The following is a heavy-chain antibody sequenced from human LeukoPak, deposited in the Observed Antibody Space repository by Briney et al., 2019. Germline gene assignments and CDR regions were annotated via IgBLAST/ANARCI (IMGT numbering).Heavy chain of an antibody. CDR3: AKSLWDIRYYYMDG. CDR2: IWYDGSNK. J-gene: IGHJ6*03. Sequence: PSETLSLTCTVSGGSISSSSYYWGWIRQPPGKGLEWVALIWYDGSNKYYADSVKGRFTISRDNSKNTLYLQMNSLRAGDTAVYYCAKSLWDIRYYYMDGWGRGTTVTVSS. D-gene: IGHD5-12*01. CDR1: GGSISSSSYY. V-gene: IGHV3-33*06.